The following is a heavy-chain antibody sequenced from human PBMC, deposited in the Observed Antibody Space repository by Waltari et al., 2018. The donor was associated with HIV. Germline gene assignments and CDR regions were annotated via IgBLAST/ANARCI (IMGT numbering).Heavy chain of an antibody. Sequence: EVQLVQSGAEVKKPGESLKISCTVSGFSFTSYWIAWVRQKPGKGLECMGIIYPGDSDTRYSPSVQGQVTSSSDKSTSTAYLQWSSLNASDTAMYYCASHSFRSVYRPHYYHGMDVWGQGTTVTVSS. J-gene: IGHJ6*02. CDR2: IYPGDSDT. V-gene: IGHV5-51*03. CDR3: ASHSFRSVYRPHYYHGMDV. D-gene: IGHD3-16*02. CDR1: GFSFTSYW.